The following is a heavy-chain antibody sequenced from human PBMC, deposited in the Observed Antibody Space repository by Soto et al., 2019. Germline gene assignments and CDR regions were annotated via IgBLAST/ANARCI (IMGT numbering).Heavy chain of an antibody. CDR1: GFTFSSYA. Sequence: GGSLRLSCAASGFTFSSYAMHWVRQAPGKGLEWVAVISYDGSNKYYADSVKGRFTISRDNSKNTLYLQMNSLRAEDTAVYYCATSLRFLDLDSPSDYWGQGTLVTVSS. CDR2: ISYDGSNK. J-gene: IGHJ4*02. V-gene: IGHV3-30-3*01. D-gene: IGHD3-3*01. CDR3: ATSLRFLDLDSPSDY.